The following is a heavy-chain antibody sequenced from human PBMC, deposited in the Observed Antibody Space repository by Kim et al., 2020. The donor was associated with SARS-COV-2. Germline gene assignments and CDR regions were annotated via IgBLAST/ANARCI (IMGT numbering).Heavy chain of an antibody. CDR2: VNLDGRST. Sequence: GGSLRLSCAVSGITLRSSWMHWVRQGPGKRLEWLARVNLDGRSTDYADSVKGRFTISGDNAENTLYLHLSSLSAEDTAVYYCTKSGPRAFEIWVQGTMV. CDR3: TKSGPRAFEI. V-gene: IGHV3-74*01. CDR1: GITLRSSW. D-gene: IGHD5-12*01. J-gene: IGHJ3*02.